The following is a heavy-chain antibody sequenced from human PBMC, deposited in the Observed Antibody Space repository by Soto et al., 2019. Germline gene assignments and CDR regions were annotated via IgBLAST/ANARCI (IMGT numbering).Heavy chain of an antibody. CDR3: ARDYYDSSGSHDRYFQH. D-gene: IGHD3-22*01. J-gene: IGHJ1*01. CDR2: ISSSSSTI. CDR1: GFTFSSYS. Sequence: GGSLRLSCAASGFTFSSYSMNWVRQAPGKGLEWVSYISSSSSTIYYADSVKGRFTISRDNAKNSLYLQMNSLRDEDTAVYYCARDYYDSSGSHDRYFQHWGQGTLVTVSS. V-gene: IGHV3-48*02.